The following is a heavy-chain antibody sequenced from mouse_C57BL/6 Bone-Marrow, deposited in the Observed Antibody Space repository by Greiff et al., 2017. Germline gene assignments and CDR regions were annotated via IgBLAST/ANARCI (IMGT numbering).Heavy chain of an antibody. V-gene: IGHV5-4*03. Sequence: EVKLVESGGGLVKPGGSLKLSCAASGFTFSSYAMSWVRQTPEKRLEWVATISDGGSYTYYPDNVKGRFTISRDNAKNNLYLQMSHLKSEDTAMYYCARGGGLDYAGYFDYWGQGTTLTVSS. CDR1: GFTFSSYA. CDR3: ARGGGLDYAGYFDY. J-gene: IGHJ2*01. D-gene: IGHD2-4*01. CDR2: ISDGGSYT.